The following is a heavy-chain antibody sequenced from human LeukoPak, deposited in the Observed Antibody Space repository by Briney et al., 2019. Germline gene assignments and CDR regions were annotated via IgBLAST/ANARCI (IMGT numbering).Heavy chain of an antibody. CDR3: ARATRGVASNFDY. V-gene: IGHV3-48*03. CDR1: GFTFSSYA. J-gene: IGHJ4*02. Sequence: GGSLRLSCADSGFTFSSYAMSWVRQAPGKGLEWVSYISSSGATRYYADSVKGRFTISRDNAKNSLYLQMNSLGAEDTAVYYCARATRGVASNFDYWGQGTLVTVSS. D-gene: IGHD2-15*01. CDR2: ISSSGATR.